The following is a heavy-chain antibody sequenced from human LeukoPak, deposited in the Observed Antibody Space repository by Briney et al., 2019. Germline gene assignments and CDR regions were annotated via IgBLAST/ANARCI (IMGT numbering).Heavy chain of an antibody. V-gene: IGHV1-2*02. CDR3: ASAAFWSEYFQH. J-gene: IGHJ1*01. Sequence: ASVKVSCKASGYIFTDYYMHWVRQAPGQGLEWMGWINPKSGGTNYAQKSQGRVTMTRDTSISTGHMELSRLRTDDTAVYYCASAAFWSEYFQHWGQGTLVTVSS. D-gene: IGHD3-3*01. CDR2: INPKSGGT. CDR1: GYIFTDYY.